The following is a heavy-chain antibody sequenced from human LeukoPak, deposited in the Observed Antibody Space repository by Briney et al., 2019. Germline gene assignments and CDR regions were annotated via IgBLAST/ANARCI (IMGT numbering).Heavy chain of an antibody. Sequence: TGGSLRLSCAASGFTFSSYAMSWVRQAPGKGLEWVSAISGSGGSTYYADSVKGRFTISRDNSKNTLYLQMNSLRAEDTAVYYCTKSLGPDQLYYYFYGMDVWGQGTTVTVSS. CDR2: ISGSGGST. D-gene: IGHD1-1*01. V-gene: IGHV3-23*01. CDR1: GFTFSSYA. J-gene: IGHJ6*02. CDR3: TKSLGPDQLYYYFYGMDV.